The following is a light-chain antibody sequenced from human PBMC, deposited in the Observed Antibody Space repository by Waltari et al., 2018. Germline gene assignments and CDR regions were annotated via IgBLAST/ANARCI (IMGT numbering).Light chain of an antibody. Sequence: DIQITPSPSTLSASVGASVTLTCRASQSIGSWLAWYQQKPGKAPKLLIYEATSLESGVPSRFSASGSGTEFTLTISSLQPDDFATYYCQRYNSYPITFGPGTKVDI. CDR2: EAT. CDR1: QSIGSW. CDR3: QRYNSYPIT. V-gene: IGKV1-5*03. J-gene: IGKJ3*01.